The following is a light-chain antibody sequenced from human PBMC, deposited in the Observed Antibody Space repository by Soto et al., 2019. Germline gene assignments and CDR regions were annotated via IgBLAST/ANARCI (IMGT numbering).Light chain of an antibody. Sequence: EIVLTQSPGTLSLSPGERATLSCRASQSISCTYLAWYQQKPGQAPRLLIYGASSRATGIPDRFSGSGSGPDFTLTISRLEPEDFAVYYCQQYGGSPPYTLGQGTKLEIK. CDR3: QQYGGSPPYT. J-gene: IGKJ2*01. V-gene: IGKV3-20*01. CDR2: GAS. CDR1: QSISCTY.